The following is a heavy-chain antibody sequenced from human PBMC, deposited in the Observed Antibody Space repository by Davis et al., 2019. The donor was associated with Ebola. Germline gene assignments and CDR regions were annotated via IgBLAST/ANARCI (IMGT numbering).Heavy chain of an antibody. CDR1: GFSVSSNH. CDR3: ATTQWLGEFDN. Sequence: GESLKISCAASGFSVSSNHMSWVRQAPGKGLEWASVIYDHSTAYADSVRGRFIISRDKSNNTLYLEMNSLRVDDTAVYYCATTQWLGEFDNWGQGTLVTVSS. D-gene: IGHD6-19*01. V-gene: IGHV3-53*05. J-gene: IGHJ4*02. CDR2: IYDHST.